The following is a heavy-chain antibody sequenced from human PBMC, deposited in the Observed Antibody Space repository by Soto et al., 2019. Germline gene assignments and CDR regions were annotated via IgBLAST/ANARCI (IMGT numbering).Heavy chain of an antibody. CDR1: GGTFSSYT. Sequence: SVKVSCKASGGTFSSYTISWVRQAPGQGLELMGRIIPILGIANYAQKFQGRGTITADKSTSTADMELSSLRSEDTAVYYCARVPGRGSGSPGGVFFDYWGQGTLVTVSS. V-gene: IGHV1-69*02. CDR2: IIPILGIA. CDR3: ARVPGRGSGSPGGVFFDY. D-gene: IGHD3-10*01. J-gene: IGHJ4*02.